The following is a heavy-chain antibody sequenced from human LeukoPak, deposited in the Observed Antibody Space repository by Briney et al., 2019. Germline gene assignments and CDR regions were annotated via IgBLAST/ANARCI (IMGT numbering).Heavy chain of an antibody. CDR1: GFTFSSYS. V-gene: IGHV3-21*01. D-gene: IGHD6-13*01. J-gene: IGHJ4*02. CDR3: ARVEGVESSSWYRYGVWYFDY. Sequence: KPGGSLRLSCAASGFTFSSYSMNWVRQAPGKGLEWVSSISSSSSYIYYADSVKGRFTISRDNAKNSLYLQMNSLRAEDTAVYYCARVEGVESSSWYRYGVWYFDYWGQGTLVTVSS. CDR2: ISSSSSYI.